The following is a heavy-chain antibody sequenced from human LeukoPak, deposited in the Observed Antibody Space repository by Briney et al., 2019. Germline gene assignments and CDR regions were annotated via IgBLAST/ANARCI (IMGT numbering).Heavy chain of an antibody. CDR2: ISSSGSTI. CDR3: ARDSVGRYRYSGSYFLG. V-gene: IGHV3-11*01. J-gene: IGHJ4*02. CDR1: GFTFSDYY. Sequence: ESGGSLRLXCAASGFTFSDYYMSWIRQAPGKGLEWVSYISSSGSTIYYADSVKGRFTISRDNSKNTLYLQMNSLRAEDTAVYYCARDSVGRYRYSGSYFLGWGQGTLVTVSS. D-gene: IGHD1-26*01.